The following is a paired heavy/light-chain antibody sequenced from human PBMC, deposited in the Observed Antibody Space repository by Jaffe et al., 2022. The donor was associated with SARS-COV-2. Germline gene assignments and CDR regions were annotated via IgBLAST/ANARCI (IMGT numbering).Heavy chain of an antibody. CDR1: GFTFSTSW. Sequence: EVQLVESGGGLVQPGGSLRLSCAASGFTFSTSWMGWVRQAPGKGLEWVAKIKRDGSEKYYVDSVKGRFTISRDNANNSLYLQMNSLRADDTAVYYCKTVVEGAPFDYWGQGTLVTVSS. D-gene: IGHD2-2*01. CDR3: KTVVEGAPFDY. J-gene: IGHJ4*02. CDR2: IKRDGSEK. V-gene: IGHV3-7*03.
Light chain of an antibody. Sequence: DVVLTQSPLSLPVTLGQPASISCRSSQSLVYSDGNTYLNWFQQRPGQSPRRLIYKVSNRDSGVPDRFSGSGSGTDFTLKISRVEADDVGVYYCMQGTHWPWTFGQGTKMDI. J-gene: IGKJ1*01. CDR1: QSLVYSDGNTY. CDR3: MQGTHWPWT. V-gene: IGKV2-30*01. CDR2: KVS.